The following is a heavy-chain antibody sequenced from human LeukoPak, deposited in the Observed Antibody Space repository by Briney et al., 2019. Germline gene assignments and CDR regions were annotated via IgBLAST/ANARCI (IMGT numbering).Heavy chain of an antibody. J-gene: IGHJ4*02. CDR1: GYTLTELS. V-gene: IGHV1-24*01. CDR2: FDPEDGET. D-gene: IGHD3/OR15-3a*01. CDR3: ATVAPEDYYFDY. Sequence: ASVKVSCKVSGYTLTELSMHWVRQAPGKGLEWMGGFDPEDGETIYAQKFQGRVAMTEDTSTDTAYMELSSLRSEDTAVYYCATVAPEDYYFDYWGQGTLVTVSS.